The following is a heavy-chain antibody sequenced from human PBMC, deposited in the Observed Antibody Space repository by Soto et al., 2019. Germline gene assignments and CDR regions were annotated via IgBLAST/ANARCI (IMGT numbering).Heavy chain of an antibody. CDR2: ISPKSRGT. D-gene: IGHD2-8*02. J-gene: IGHJ4*02. Sequence: KLPGASVKVSCKASGYTFISYYIHWVRGEHLQGFEWMGRISPKSRGTNYAQKLQGRVSMTWDTSLKTAYMELISLMSEATAVYYCARPPGYISYWYYLDLWRQGTQDTVS. CDR1: GYTFISYY. CDR3: ARPPGYISYWYYLDL. V-gene: IGHV1-2*02.